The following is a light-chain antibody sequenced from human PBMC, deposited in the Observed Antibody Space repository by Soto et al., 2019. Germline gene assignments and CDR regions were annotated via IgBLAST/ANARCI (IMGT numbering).Light chain of an antibody. CDR2: GAS. V-gene: IGKV3-20*01. Sequence: EIVLTQSPDTLSLSPGERATLSCRASQSVSTNSLAWYQQKRGQAPRPLIYGASSRATGTPDRFSGSGSGTDFTLIISRLEPEDFAVYYCQQYGSSVLTFGGGTKVEMK. J-gene: IGKJ4*01. CDR3: QQYGSSVLT. CDR1: QSVSTNS.